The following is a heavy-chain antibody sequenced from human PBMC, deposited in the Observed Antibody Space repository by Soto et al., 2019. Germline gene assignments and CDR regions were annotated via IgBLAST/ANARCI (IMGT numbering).Heavy chain of an antibody. J-gene: IGHJ5*02. V-gene: IGHV1-2*02. CDR3: ARRDYDFWSGYSQAWFDP. D-gene: IGHD3-3*01. CDR2: INPNSGGT. CDR1: GYTFTVYY. Sequence: ASVKVSCKASGYTFTVYYMHWVRQAPGQGLEWMGWINPNSGGTNYAQKFQGRVTMTRDTSISTAYMELSRLRSDDTAVYYCARRDYDFWSGYSQAWFDPWGQGTLVTVS.